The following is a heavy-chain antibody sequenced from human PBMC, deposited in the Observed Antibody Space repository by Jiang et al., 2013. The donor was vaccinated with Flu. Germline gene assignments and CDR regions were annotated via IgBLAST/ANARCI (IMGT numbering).Heavy chain of an antibody. CDR3: AREGVSGYYDSSGYQYFDY. Sequence: GAEVKKPGSSVKVSCKASGGTFSSYAISWVRQAPGQGLEWMGGIIPIFGTANYAQKFQGRVTITADESTSTAYMELSSLRSEDTAVYYCAREGVSGYYDSSGYQYFDYWGQGTLVTVSS. CDR2: IIPIFGTA. CDR1: GGTFSSYA. J-gene: IGHJ4*02. V-gene: IGHV1-69*01. D-gene: IGHD3-22*01.